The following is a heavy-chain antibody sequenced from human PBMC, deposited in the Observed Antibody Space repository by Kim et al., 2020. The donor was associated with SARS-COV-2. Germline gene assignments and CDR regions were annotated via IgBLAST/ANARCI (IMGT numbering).Heavy chain of an antibody. J-gene: IGHJ4*02. CDR3: ASSRYSSGWYGTDY. Sequence: ADSVKGRFTIARDNAKNSLYLQMNSLRAEDTAVYYCASSRYSSGWYGTDYWGQGTLVTVSS. V-gene: IGHV3-21*01. D-gene: IGHD6-19*01.